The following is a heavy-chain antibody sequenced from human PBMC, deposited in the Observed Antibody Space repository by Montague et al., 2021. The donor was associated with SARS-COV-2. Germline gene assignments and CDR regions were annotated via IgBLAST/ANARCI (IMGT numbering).Heavy chain of an antibody. V-gene: IGHV4-34*01. CDR1: GGSFSGHY. D-gene: IGHD4-17*01. CDR2: ISYSGST. J-gene: IGHJ3*02. Sequence: ETLSLTCVVYGGSFSGHYWGWIRQPPGKGLDWIGSISYSGSTYYNPSLKSRVTISVDTSKNQFSLKLSSVTAADTAVYYCAMRGGALDAFDIWGQGTMVIVSS. CDR3: AMRGGALDAFDI.